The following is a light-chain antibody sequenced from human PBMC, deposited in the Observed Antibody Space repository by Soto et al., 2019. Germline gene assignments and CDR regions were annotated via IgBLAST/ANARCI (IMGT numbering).Light chain of an antibody. CDR1: QGISTW. V-gene: IGKV1-5*01. CDR2: DAS. Sequence: DIQMTQSPSTLSASVGDRVTITCRASQGISTWLAWYQQRPGEAPKVLIYDASNLESGVPSRFSGSGSETEFTLTISSLQPDDFATYYCQHYNSYPFTFGPGTKVDIK. J-gene: IGKJ3*01. CDR3: QHYNSYPFT.